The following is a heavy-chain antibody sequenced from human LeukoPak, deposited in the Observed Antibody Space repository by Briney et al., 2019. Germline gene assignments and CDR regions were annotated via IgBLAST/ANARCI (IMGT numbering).Heavy chain of an antibody. V-gene: IGHV3-23*01. CDR1: GFTFDDYG. D-gene: IGHD3-22*01. CDR3: ARDDSSGYYFRGAFDI. Sequence: PGGSLRLSCAASGFTFDDYGMSWVRQAPGKGLEWVSDINGSGGSTYYADSVKGRFTISRDNSKNTLYLQMNSLRAEDTAVYYCARDDSSGYYFRGAFDIWGQGTMVTVSS. CDR2: INGSGGST. J-gene: IGHJ3*02.